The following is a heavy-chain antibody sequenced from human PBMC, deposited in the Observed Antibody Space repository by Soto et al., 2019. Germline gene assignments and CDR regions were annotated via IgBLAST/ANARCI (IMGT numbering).Heavy chain of an antibody. CDR3: ARHSSSWYSNYYFDY. Sequence: SETLSLTCTVSGGSISSYYWSWIRQPPGKGLEWIGYIYYSGSTNYNPSLKSRVTISVDTSKNQFSLKLSSVTAADTAVYYCARHSSSWYSNYYFDYWGQGTLVTVSS. J-gene: IGHJ4*02. D-gene: IGHD6-13*01. CDR1: GGSISSYY. CDR2: IYYSGST. V-gene: IGHV4-59*08.